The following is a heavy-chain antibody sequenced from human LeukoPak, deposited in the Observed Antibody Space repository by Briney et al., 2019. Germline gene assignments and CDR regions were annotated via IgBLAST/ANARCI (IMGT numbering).Heavy chain of an antibody. J-gene: IGHJ4*02. D-gene: IGHD4-11*01. CDR1: GFTFSSYS. Sequence: GSLRLSCAASGFTFSSYSMNWVRQAPGKGLEWVSSISSSSYIYYADSVKGRFTISRDNAKNSLYLQMNSLRAEDTAVYYCARVVVYSNYAQDYWGQGTLVTVSS. CDR2: ISSSSYI. V-gene: IGHV3-21*01. CDR3: ARVVVYSNYAQDY.